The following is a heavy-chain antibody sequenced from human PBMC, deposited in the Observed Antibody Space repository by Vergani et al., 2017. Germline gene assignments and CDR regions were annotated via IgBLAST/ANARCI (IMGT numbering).Heavy chain of an antibody. CDR2: IWYDGSKE. J-gene: IGHJ6*03. V-gene: IGHV3-33*01. CDR1: GFTLSSHA. D-gene: IGHD2-8*01. Sequence: QVQLEESGGGVVQPGRSLRLSCAGSGFTLSSHAMHWVRQAPGKGLEWVAFIWYDGSKEYYADSVKGRFTISRDNSKNTLYLQMNNLRAADTAVYYCARSGYCAYGVCYMTYYYYMDVWGKGTAVTVSS. CDR3: ARSGYCAYGVCYMTYYYYMDV.